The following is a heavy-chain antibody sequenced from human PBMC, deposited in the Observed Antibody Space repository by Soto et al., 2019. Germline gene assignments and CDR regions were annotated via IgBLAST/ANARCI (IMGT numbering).Heavy chain of an antibody. Sequence: QVQLVQSGAEVKKPGASVKVSCMASGYTFTSYYMHWMRQAPGQGLEWMGIINPSGGSTSYAQKFQGRVTMTRDTSTSTVYMELSSLRSEDTAVYYCARELYRLELRAVYNWFDPWGQGTLVTVSS. D-gene: IGHD1-7*01. J-gene: IGHJ5*02. V-gene: IGHV1-46*01. CDR3: ARELYRLELRAVYNWFDP. CDR1: GYTFTSYY. CDR2: INPSGGST.